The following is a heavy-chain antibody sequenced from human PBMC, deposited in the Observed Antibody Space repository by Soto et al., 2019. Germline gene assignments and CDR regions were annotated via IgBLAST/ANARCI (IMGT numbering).Heavy chain of an antibody. V-gene: IGHV3-15*01. J-gene: IGHJ3*02. CDR3: TTGIAEEYSSSAGAFDI. CDR1: GFTFSNAW. Sequence: GGSLRLSCAASGFTFSNAWMSWVRQAPGKGLEWVGRIKSKTDGGTTDYAAPVKGRFTISRDDSKNTLYLQMNSLKTEDTAVYYCTTGIAEEYSSSAGAFDIWGQGTMVTVSS. D-gene: IGHD6-6*01. CDR2: IKSKTDGGTT.